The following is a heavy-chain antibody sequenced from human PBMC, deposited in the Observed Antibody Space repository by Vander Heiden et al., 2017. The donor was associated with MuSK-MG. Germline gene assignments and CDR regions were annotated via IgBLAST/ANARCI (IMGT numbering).Heavy chain of an antibody. CDR1: GDTFTGYY. D-gene: IGHD6-13*01. CDR2: INPNSGGT. V-gene: IGHV1-2*02. J-gene: IGHJ4*02. CDR3: AISSEQQLGTDY. Sequence: QAQLVQSGAEVKKTGASVKVCCKASGDTFTGYYMHWVRQAPGQGLEWMGWINPNSGGTNEAQKFQGRVTMTRDTSIRTAYMEMRRMRSDDTAVYYYAISSEQQLGTDYWSQGTMVT.